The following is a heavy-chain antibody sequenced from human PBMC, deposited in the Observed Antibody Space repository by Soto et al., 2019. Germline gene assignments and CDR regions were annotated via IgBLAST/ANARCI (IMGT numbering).Heavy chain of an antibody. J-gene: IGHJ6*03. D-gene: IGHD6-6*01. CDR3: ARRARPDFYYMDV. CDR1: GFTFSTYT. Sequence: PGGSLRLSCAASGFTFSTYTMSWVRRAPGKGLEYVSAISGSGAGPYYADSVQGRFTISRDNSKSTVYLQMGSLRAEDMAVYYCARRARPDFYYMDVWGKGTTVTVSS. V-gene: IGHV3-23*01. CDR2: ISGSGAGP.